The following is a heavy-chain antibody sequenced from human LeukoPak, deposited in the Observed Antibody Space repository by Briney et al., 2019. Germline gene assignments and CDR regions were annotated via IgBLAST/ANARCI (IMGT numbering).Heavy chain of an antibody. CDR2: IYHSGST. CDR1: GGSISSSNF. V-gene: IGHV4-4*02. CDR3: ARSEPSFYFDS. Sequence: SGTLSLTCAVSGGSISSSNFWSWVRQPPGKGLEWIGEIYHSGSTNYNPSLKSRVTISVDKSKNQFSLLLSSVTAADTAVYHCARSEPSFYFDSWGQGTLVTVSS. J-gene: IGHJ4*02.